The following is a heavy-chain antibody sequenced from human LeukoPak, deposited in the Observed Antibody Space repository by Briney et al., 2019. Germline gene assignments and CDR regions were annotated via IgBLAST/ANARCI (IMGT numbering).Heavy chain of an antibody. V-gene: IGHV3-30*02. CDR1: GFTFSSYG. D-gene: IGHD1-26*01. J-gene: IGHJ4*02. Sequence: GGSLRLSCAASGFTFSSYGMHWVRQAPGKGLEWVAFIRYDGGNKYYADSVKGRFTISRDNSKNTLYLQMNSLRAEDTAVYYCAKGALRSYQDYWGQGTLVTVSS. CDR3: AKGALRSYQDY. CDR2: IRYDGGNK.